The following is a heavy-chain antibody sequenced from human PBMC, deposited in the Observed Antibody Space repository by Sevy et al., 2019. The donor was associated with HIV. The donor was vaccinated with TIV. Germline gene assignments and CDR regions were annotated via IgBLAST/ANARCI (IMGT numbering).Heavy chain of an antibody. V-gene: IGHV3-11*01. CDR3: ARGGIAAADPTYYYYYGMDV. CDR1: GFTFSDYY. CDR2: ISSSGSTI. D-gene: IGHD6-13*01. Sequence: GGSLRLSCAASGFTFSDYYMSWIRQAPGKGLEWVSYISSSGSTIYYAYSVKGRFTISRANAKNSLYLQMNSLRAEDTAVYYCARGGIAAADPTYYYYYGMDVWGQGTTVTVSS. J-gene: IGHJ6*02.